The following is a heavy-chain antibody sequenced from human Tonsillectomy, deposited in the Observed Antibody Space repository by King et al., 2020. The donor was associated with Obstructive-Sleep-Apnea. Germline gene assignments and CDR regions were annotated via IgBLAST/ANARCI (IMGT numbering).Heavy chain of an antibody. CDR2: INHSGST. J-gene: IGHJ5*02. Sequence: VQLQQWGAGLLKPSETLSLTCAVFGGSFSDYYWSWIRQPPGKGLEWIGEINHSGSTNYNPSLKSRVTISVDTSKNQFSLQLNSVTAADTAVYYCARGSGAAAVNWFDPWGQGTLVTVSS. D-gene: IGHD6-13*01. CDR1: GGSFSDYY. CDR3: ARGSGAAAVNWFDP. V-gene: IGHV4-34*01.